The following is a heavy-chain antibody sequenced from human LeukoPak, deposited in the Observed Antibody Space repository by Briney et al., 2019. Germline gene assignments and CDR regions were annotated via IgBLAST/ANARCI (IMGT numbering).Heavy chain of an antibody. V-gene: IGHV1-8*01. Sequence: ASVKVSCKASGYTFTNYDIDGVRQATGQGLEWMGWMNPNSGDAHSVDKFQGRVTMTRDTSIRTAYMELSGLRSDDTAVYYCARRYCISTGCSAFDYWGPGTPVTVSS. CDR3: ARRYCISTGCSAFDY. CDR1: GYTFTNYD. CDR2: MNPNSGDA. D-gene: IGHD2-2*01. J-gene: IGHJ4*02.